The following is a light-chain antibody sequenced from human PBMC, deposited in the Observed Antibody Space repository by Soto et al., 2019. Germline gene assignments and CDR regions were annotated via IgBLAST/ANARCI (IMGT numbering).Light chain of an antibody. V-gene: IGKV3-20*01. J-gene: IGKJ1*01. CDR1: QSVSSSY. Sequence: EIVLTQSPYTLSLSPGERATLSCRASQSVSSSYLAWYQQKPGQAPRLLIYGASSRATGIPDRSSGSGSGTDFTLTISRLEPEDFAVYYCQQYGSSPPWTFGQRTKVDI. CDR3: QQYGSSPPWT. CDR2: GAS.